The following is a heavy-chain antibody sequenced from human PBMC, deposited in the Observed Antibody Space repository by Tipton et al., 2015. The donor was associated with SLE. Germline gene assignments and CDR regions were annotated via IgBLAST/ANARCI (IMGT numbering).Heavy chain of an antibody. D-gene: IGHD3-16*01. CDR3: ARHDYDTYYFDY. CDR1: GASISSNTYS. J-gene: IGHJ4*02. Sequence: LRLSCTVSGASISSNTYSWGWIRQSPGKGLEWIGSIYYSGDTYYTPSLKSRLTMSVDTSKNQFSLKLSSVTAADTAVYYCARHDYDTYYFDYWGQGTLVTVSS. V-gene: IGHV4-39*01. CDR2: IYYSGDT.